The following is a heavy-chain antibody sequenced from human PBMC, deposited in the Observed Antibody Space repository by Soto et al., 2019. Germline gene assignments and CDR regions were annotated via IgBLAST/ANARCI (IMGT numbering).Heavy chain of an antibody. CDR1: GYTFTTFW. V-gene: IGHV5-10-1*01. Sequence: GESLKISWTGFGYTFTTFWISWVRQMPGRGLEWMGRIDPRDSYVNYSPSFQGHVTISLDKSISTAYLQWGSLKASDTAMYYCARLFCSTTTCDSWFDPWGQGTLVTVSS. CDR2: IDPRDSYV. CDR3: ARLFCSTTTCDSWFDP. J-gene: IGHJ5*02. D-gene: IGHD2-2*01.